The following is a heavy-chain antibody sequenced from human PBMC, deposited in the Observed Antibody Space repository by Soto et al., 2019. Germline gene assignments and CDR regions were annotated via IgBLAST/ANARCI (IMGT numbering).Heavy chain of an antibody. CDR2: ISWNSGIK. J-gene: IGHJ4*02. CDR3: AKDSGRHCSGTRCIFYYFDG. CDR1: GFTFREYA. Sequence: GGSLRLSCAASGFTFREYAMHWVRQVPGRGLEWVSGISWNSGIKAYVDSVKGRFNIYRDNDENSLYLQMNSLRPEDAALYYCAKDSGRHCSGTRCIFYYFDGWGQGTRVTIYS. V-gene: IGHV3-9*01. D-gene: IGHD2-2*01.